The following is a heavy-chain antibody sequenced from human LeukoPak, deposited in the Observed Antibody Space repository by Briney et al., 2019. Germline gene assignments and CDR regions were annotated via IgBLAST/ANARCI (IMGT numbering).Heavy chain of an antibody. J-gene: IGHJ4*02. CDR3: ARGAARPGFVDY. CDR2: IGDSGART. D-gene: IGHD6-6*01. Sequence: PGGSLRLSCAASGFTFSSYAMSWVRQVPGKGLEWVSSIGDSGARTFYADSVKGRFTISRDNAKNSLYLQMNSLRAEDTAVYYCARGAARPGFVDYWGQGTLVTVSS. CDR1: GFTFSSYA. V-gene: IGHV3-23*01.